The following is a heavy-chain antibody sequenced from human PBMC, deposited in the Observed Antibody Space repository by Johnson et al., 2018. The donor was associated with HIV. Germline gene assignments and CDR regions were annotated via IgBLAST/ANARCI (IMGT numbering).Heavy chain of an antibody. Sequence: VQLVESGGGLIQPGGSLRLSCAASGFTVSSNYMNWVRQAPGKGLEWVSLIAASGDRTYYADSVRGRFAISRDNSKNTLYLQMNSLRAEDTALYYCARDTSGEGRAFDIWGQGTMVTVSS. D-gene: IGHD3-10*01. V-gene: IGHV3-53*01. CDR3: ARDTSGEGRAFDI. CDR2: IAASGDRT. CDR1: GFTVSSNY. J-gene: IGHJ3*02.